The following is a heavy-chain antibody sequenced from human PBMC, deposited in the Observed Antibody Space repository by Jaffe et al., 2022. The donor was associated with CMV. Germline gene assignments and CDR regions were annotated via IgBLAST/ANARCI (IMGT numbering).Heavy chain of an antibody. D-gene: IGHD2-8*01. CDR1: GYTFTSNY. V-gene: IGHV1-46*01. Sequence: QVLLVQSGAEVKMPGASVKLSCRASGYTFTSNYLHWVRQASGQGLEWMGTINPSAGTTRYAQKFQDRVTMTRDTSASAAYMEMSSLRPEDTALYYCARGSKWGYYYFDVWGKGTTVIVSS. CDR2: INPSAGTT. J-gene: IGHJ6*03. CDR3: ARGSKWGYYYFDV.